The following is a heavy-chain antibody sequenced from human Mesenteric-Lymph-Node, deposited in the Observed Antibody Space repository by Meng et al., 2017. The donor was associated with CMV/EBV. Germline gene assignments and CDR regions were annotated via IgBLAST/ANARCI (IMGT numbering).Heavy chain of an antibody. CDR1: GGSFSGYY. CDR3: ARGYHQLVRFNY. D-gene: IGHD1-1*01. V-gene: IGHV4-34*01. J-gene: IGHJ4*02. Sequence: SETLSLTCAVYGGSFSGYYWTWIRQSPGKGLEWIGEINHSGSSNYNPSLKSRVTISIDTSKNQFSLKMTSVTAADTAVYYCARGYHQLVRFNYWGQGTLVTVSS. CDR2: INHSGSS.